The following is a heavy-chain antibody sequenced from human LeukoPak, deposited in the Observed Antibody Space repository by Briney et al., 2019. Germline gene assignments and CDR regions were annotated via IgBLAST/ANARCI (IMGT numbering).Heavy chain of an antibody. CDR2: INPNSGGT. V-gene: IGHV1-2*02. D-gene: IGHD2-2*01. J-gene: IGHJ4*02. Sequence: ASVTVSCKASGYTFTGYYMHWVRQAPGQGLEWMGWINPNSGGTNYAQKFQGRVTMTRDTFISTAYMELSRLRSDDTAVYYCASSFVVVDHFDYWGQGTLVTVSS. CDR1: GYTFTGYY. CDR3: ASSFVVVDHFDY.